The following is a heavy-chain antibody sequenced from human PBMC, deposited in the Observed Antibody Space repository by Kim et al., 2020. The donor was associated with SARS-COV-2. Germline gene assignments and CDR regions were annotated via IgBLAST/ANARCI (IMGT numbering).Heavy chain of an antibody. CDR2: IWYDGSNK. CDR3: AKESLAAGALDY. J-gene: IGHJ4*02. CDR1: GFTFSSYG. D-gene: IGHD6-19*01. Sequence: GGSLRLSCAASGFTFSSYGMHWVRQAPGKGLEWVAVIWYDGSNKYYADSVKGRFTISRDNSKNTLYLQMNSLTAEDTAVYYCAKESLAAGALDYWGQGTLVTVSS. V-gene: IGHV3-33*06.